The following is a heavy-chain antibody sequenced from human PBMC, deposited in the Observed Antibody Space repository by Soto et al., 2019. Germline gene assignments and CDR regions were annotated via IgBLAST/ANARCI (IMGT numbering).Heavy chain of an antibody. D-gene: IGHD1-7*01. CDR2: INHSGST. J-gene: IGHJ4*02. Sequence: SETLSLTCAVYGGSFSGYYWSWIRQPPGKGLEWIGEINHSGSTNYNPSLKSRVTISVDTSKNQFSLKLSSVTAADTAVYYCARRGITGTSQWGQGTLVTVSS. CDR1: GGSFSGYY. V-gene: IGHV4-34*01. CDR3: ARRGITGTSQ.